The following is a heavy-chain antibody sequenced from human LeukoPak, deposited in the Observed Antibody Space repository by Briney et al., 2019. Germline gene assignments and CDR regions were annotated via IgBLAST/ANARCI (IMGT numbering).Heavy chain of an antibody. J-gene: IGHJ4*02. CDR1: GFSLSYAW. CDR3: VTSWVRQQRDF. CDR2: IRYDGSNK. V-gene: IGHV3-33*08. Sequence: GGSLRLSCSPSGFSLSYAWMSWVRQAPGKGLEWVAVIRYDGSNKYYADSVKGRFTISRDNSKNTLYLQMDTLTAEDTAVYYCVTSWVRQQRDFWGQGTLVTVSS. D-gene: IGHD3-10*01.